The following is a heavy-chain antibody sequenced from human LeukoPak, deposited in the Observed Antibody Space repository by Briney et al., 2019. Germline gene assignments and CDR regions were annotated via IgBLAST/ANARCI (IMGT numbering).Heavy chain of an antibody. Sequence: PSETLSLTCTVSGGSISSSSYWWGWIRQPPGKGLEWIGSIYYSGQTYYNPSLKSRVTISVDTPKNQFSLKLTSVHAADTAVYHCARQVGDGRWYFDYWGQGTLVTVSS. CDR1: GGSISSSSYW. V-gene: IGHV4-39*01. J-gene: IGHJ4*02. D-gene: IGHD4-23*01. CDR2: IYYSGQT. CDR3: ARQVGDGRWYFDY.